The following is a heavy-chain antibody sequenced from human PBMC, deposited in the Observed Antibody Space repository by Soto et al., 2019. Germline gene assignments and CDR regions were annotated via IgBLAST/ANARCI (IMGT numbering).Heavy chain of an antibody. CDR3: ARCGSGSYYTYYYYGMDV. Sequence: GASVKVSCKASGYTFTSYGISWVRQAPGQGLEWMGWISAYNGNTNYAQKLQGRVTMTTDTSTSTAYMELRSLRSEDTAVYYCARCGSGSYYTYYYYGMDVWGQGTTVTVSS. J-gene: IGHJ6*02. D-gene: IGHD3-10*01. CDR1: GYTFTSYG. V-gene: IGHV1-18*01. CDR2: ISAYNGNT.